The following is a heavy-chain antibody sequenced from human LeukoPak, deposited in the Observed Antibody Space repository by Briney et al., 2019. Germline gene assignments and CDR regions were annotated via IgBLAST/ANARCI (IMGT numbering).Heavy chain of an antibody. CDR3: ARDIYIVVVPAAMLSTAFDP. J-gene: IGHJ5*02. D-gene: IGHD2-2*01. V-gene: IGHV1-2*02. Sequence: ASVKVSCKASGYTFTGYYMHWVRQAPGQGLEWMGWINPNSGGTNYAQKFQGRVTMTRDTSISTAYMELSRLRSDDTAVYYCARDIYIVVVPAAMLSTAFDPWGQGTLVTVSS. CDR1: GYTFTGYY. CDR2: INPNSGGT.